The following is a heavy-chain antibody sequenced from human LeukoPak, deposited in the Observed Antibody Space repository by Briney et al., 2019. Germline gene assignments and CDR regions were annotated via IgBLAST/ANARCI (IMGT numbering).Heavy chain of an antibody. Sequence: ASVKVSCKASGYTFTGYYMHWVRQAPGQGLEWMGWINPNSGGTNYAQKFQGWVTMTRDTSISTAYMELSRLRSDDTAVYYCARERITMVRGVREPNWFDPWGQGTLVTVSS. CDR1: GYTFTGYY. V-gene: IGHV1-2*04. D-gene: IGHD3-10*01. CDR2: INPNSGGT. J-gene: IGHJ5*02. CDR3: ARERITMVRGVREPNWFDP.